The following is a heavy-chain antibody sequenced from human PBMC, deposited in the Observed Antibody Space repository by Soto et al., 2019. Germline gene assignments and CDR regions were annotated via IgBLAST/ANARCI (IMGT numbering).Heavy chain of an antibody. CDR2: IYSGGRN. CDR1: GGSISSFY. J-gene: IGHJ4*02. D-gene: IGHD6-13*01. CDR3: ARGSSRWDY. Sequence: QVQLQESGPGLVKPSETLSLTCTVSGGSISSFYWSWIRQPAGKGLEWIGRIYSGGRNNYNHSLKSRVTMSVDTSKNQFSLRLGSVTAADTAMYYCARGSSRWDYWGQGTLVTVSS. V-gene: IGHV4-4*07.